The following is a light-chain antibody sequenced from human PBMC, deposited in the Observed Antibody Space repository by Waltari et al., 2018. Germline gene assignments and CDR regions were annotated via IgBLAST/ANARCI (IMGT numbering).Light chain of an antibody. CDR3: HSLNSVGNGYV. Sequence: SNELTQPPSVSVSPGQTARIPRSGDALPTKYASWYQQKSGQAPVLVIYEDITRPSGIPERFSGSSSGTVATLTISGAQVEDEADYYCHSLNSVGNGYVFGTGTKFTVL. CDR1: ALPTKY. CDR2: EDI. V-gene: IGLV3-10*01. J-gene: IGLJ1*01.